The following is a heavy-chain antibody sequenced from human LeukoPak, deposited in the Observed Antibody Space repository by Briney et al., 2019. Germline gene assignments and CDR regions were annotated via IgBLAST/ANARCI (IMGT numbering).Heavy chain of an antibody. V-gene: IGHV3-21*01. Sequence: GGSLRLSCAASGFTFSSYSMNWVRQAPGKGLEWVSSISSSSSYIYYADSVKGRFTISRDNAKNSLYLQMNSLRAEDTAVYYCASTKYYYDSSGYSTGGYWGQGTLVTVSS. J-gene: IGHJ4*02. CDR3: ASTKYYYDSSGYSTGGY. CDR2: ISSSSSYI. D-gene: IGHD3-22*01. CDR1: GFTFSSYS.